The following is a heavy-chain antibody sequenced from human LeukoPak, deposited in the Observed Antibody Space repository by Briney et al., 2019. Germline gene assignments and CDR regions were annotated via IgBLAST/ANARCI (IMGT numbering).Heavy chain of an antibody. CDR1: GDTLSSNSAA. CDR2: TYYRSKWYN. Sequence: SQTLSFTCALSGDTLSSNSAAWHWIRQSPSRGLEWLVRTYYRSKWYNDYAVSVKNRITINPDTSKNQFSLQLNSVTPEDTAAYYCAREELNLVLNWFDPWGQGTLVTVSS. J-gene: IGHJ5*02. D-gene: IGHD6-6*01. CDR3: AREELNLVLNWFDP. V-gene: IGHV6-1*01.